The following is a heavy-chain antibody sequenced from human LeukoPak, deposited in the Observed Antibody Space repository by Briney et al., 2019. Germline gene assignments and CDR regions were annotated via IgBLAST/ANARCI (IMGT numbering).Heavy chain of an antibody. Sequence: PGGSLRLSCTGSGFTFGDYAVSWVRQAPGKGLEWVGVITSKAYGGTIEYGPSVKGRFTISRDDSKSVAYLQMDSLKTEDTAVYYCARVRLSGTPPFYDYWGQGTLVTVSS. V-gene: IGHV3-49*04. D-gene: IGHD1-26*01. CDR3: ARVRLSGTPPFYDY. CDR2: ITSKAYGGTI. J-gene: IGHJ4*02. CDR1: GFTFGDYA.